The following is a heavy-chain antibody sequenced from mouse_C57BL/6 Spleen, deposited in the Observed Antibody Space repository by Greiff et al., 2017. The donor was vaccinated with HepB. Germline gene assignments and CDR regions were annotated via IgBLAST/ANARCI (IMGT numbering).Heavy chain of an antibody. V-gene: IGHV10-1*01. CDR1: GFSFNTYA. Sequence: DVHLVESGGGLVQPKGSLKLSCAASGFSFNTYAMNWVRQAPGKGLEWVARIRSKSNNYATYYADSVKDRFTISRDDSESILYLKMNNLKTEDTAMYYCVRLSDGYYGGFDYWGQGTTLTVSS. CDR2: IRSKSNNYAT. CDR3: VRLSDGYYGGFDY. D-gene: IGHD2-3*01. J-gene: IGHJ2*01.